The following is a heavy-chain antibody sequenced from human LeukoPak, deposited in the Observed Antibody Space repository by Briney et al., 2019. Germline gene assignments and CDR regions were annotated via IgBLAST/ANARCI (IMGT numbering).Heavy chain of an antibody. CDR3: ARDVRMNLPGAFDI. V-gene: IGHV4-30-2*01. CDR1: GGSISSGGYY. D-gene: IGHD2-8*01. Sequence: SETLSLTCTVSGGSISSGGYYWSWIRQPPGKGLEWIGYIYHSGSTYYNPSLKSRVTISVDRSKNQFSLKLSSVTAADTAVYYCARDVRMNLPGAFDIWGQGTMVTVSS. J-gene: IGHJ3*02. CDR2: IYHSGST.